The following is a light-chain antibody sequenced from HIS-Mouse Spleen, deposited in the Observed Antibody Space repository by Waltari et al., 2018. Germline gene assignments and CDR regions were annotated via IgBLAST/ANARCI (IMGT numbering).Light chain of an antibody. CDR2: DDS. CDR1: NIGRKS. V-gene: IGLV3-21*03. Sequence: SYVLTQPPSVSVAPGKTARITCGGNNIGRKSGHWYQQKPGQAPLLVVYDDSDRPSGIPERFSGSNSGNTATLTISRVEAGDEADYYCQVWDSSSDHYVFGTGTKVTVL. J-gene: IGLJ1*01. CDR3: QVWDSSSDHYV.